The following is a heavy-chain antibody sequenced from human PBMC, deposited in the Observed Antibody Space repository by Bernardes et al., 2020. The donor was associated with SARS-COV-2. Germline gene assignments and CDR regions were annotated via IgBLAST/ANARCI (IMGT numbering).Heavy chain of an antibody. V-gene: IGHV3-48*04. CDR3: TRVGVRYYFEY. Sequence: GGSLRLSCAASGFNFGDWSMNWVRQAPGKGLEWIAYINTNGKTIYYADSVKGRFTISRDNAGNSLSLQMSSLTAEDTAVYHCTRVGVRYYFEYWGRGTLVTVAS. D-gene: IGHD3-10*01. CDR2: INTNGKTI. J-gene: IGHJ4*02. CDR1: GFNFGDWS.